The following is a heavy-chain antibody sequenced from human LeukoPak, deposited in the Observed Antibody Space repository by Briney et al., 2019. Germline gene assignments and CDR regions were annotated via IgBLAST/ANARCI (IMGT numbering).Heavy chain of an antibody. J-gene: IGHJ5*02. Sequence: GGSLRLSCAASGCTFSSYWMTWVRQAPGKGLKWVANIKEDGSEKYYVDSVKGRFTISRDNAENSLYLQMNSLRAEDTAVYYCARAASPWGQGTLVTVSS. CDR1: GCTFSSYW. V-gene: IGHV3-7*01. CDR2: IKEDGSEK. CDR3: ARAASP.